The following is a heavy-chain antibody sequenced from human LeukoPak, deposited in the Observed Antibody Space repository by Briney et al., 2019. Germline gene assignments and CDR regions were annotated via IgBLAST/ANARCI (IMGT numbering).Heavy chain of an antibody. J-gene: IGHJ5*02. CDR3: ARADCSSSTCYLRRSWFDP. D-gene: IGHD2-2*01. V-gene: IGHV3-21*01. CDR2: ISTSSRYI. CDR1: GFTLINYD. Sequence: GGSLRLSCAASGFTLINYDVNWVRQAPGKGLEWVSSISTSSRYIYYKDSVRGRFTISIDDAKNSLYLEMNSLRAEDTAVYYCARADCSSSTCYLRRSWFDPWGQGTLVTVSS.